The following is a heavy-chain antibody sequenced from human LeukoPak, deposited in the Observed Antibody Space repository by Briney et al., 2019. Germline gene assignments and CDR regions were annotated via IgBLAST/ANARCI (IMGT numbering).Heavy chain of an antibody. D-gene: IGHD2-21*02. CDR1: GGSFSGYY. V-gene: IGHV4-34*01. J-gene: IGHJ3*02. CDR2: INHSGST. Sequence: SETLSLTCAVYGGSFSGYYWSWIRQPPGKGLEWIGEINHSGSTNYNPSLQSRVTISVDTSKNQFSLKLSSVTAADTAVYYCARTTVVVTAILTHDAFDIWGQGTMVTVSS. CDR3: ARTTVVVTAILTHDAFDI.